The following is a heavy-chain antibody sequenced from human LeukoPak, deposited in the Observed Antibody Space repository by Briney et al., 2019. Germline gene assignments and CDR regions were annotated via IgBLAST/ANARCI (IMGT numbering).Heavy chain of an antibody. CDR3: ARVGSGSYYKDAFDI. J-gene: IGHJ3*02. CDR1: GFTVSSNY. Sequence: GGSLRLSCAAPGFTVSSNYMSWVRQAPGKGLEWVSVIYSGGSTYYADSVKGRFTISRDNSKNTLYLQMNSLRAEDTAVYYCARVGSGSYYKDAFDIWGQGTMVTVSS. D-gene: IGHD3-10*01. V-gene: IGHV3-66*01. CDR2: IYSGGST.